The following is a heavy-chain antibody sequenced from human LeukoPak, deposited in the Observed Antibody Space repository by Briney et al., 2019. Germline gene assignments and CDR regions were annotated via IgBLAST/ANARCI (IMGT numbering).Heavy chain of an antibody. J-gene: IGHJ3*02. Sequence: SETLSLTCTVSGGSISSGGYYWGWIRQHPGKGLEWIGYIYYSGSTYYSPSLKSRLTIPVDTSKNQFSLKLTSVTAADTALYYCARRAGSTSGDAFDIWGQGTMVAVSS. CDR3: ARRAGSTSGDAFDI. CDR2: IYYSGST. D-gene: IGHD2-2*01. CDR1: GGSISSGGYY. V-gene: IGHV4-31*03.